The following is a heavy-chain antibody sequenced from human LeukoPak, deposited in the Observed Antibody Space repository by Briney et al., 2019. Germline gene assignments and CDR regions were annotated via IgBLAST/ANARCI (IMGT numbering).Heavy chain of an antibody. CDR3: ARGGPEVGLRFLEWSSPSYGMDV. CDR2: ISYDGSNK. V-gene: IGHV3-30-3*01. Sequence: GGSLRLSCAASGFTFSSYAMHWVRQAPGKGLEWVAVISYDGSNKYYADSVKGRFTISRDNSKNTLYLQMNSLRAEDTAVYYCARGGPEVGLRFLEWSSPSYGMDVWGQGTTVTVSS. J-gene: IGHJ6*02. CDR1: GFTFSSYA. D-gene: IGHD3-3*01.